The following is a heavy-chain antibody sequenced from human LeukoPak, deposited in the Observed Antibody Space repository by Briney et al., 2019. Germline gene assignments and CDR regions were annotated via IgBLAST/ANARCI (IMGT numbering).Heavy chain of an antibody. J-gene: IGHJ4*02. CDR3: ARENREFDS. CDR1: GYTITGYY. CDR2: INPNNGVT. Sequence: ASVTVSCKASGYTITGYYLHWVRQAPGQGLEWMGWINPNNGVTNSAQRFQGRVTMTRDTSISTAYMELSSLRFDDTAVYYCARENREFDSWGQGTLVTVSS. V-gene: IGHV1-2*02.